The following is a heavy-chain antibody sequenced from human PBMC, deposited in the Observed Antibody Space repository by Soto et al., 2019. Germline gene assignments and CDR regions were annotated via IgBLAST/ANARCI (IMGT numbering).Heavy chain of an antibody. Sequence: ASVKVSCKASGYTFTNYGISWVRQAPGQGLEWMGWINVYNGNTKYAQKVQGRVTMTTDTSTSTAYMELRSLRSDDTAVYYCARDPVAGTYFDYWGQGTLVTVSS. CDR2: INVYNGNT. J-gene: IGHJ4*02. CDR3: ARDPVAGTYFDY. CDR1: GYTFTNYG. V-gene: IGHV1-18*01. D-gene: IGHD6-19*01.